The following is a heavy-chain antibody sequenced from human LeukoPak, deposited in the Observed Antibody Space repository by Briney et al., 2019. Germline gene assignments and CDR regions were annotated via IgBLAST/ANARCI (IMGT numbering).Heavy chain of an antibody. Sequence: SATLSLTCAVYGGSFSGYYWSWIRQPPGKGLEWIGEINLSGSTYYNPPLKSGFTISVDTYKNQFSLKLISVTAADTAVYYCARNFQYLDFPDYWGQGTLVSVSS. V-gene: IGHV4-34*01. D-gene: IGHD3/OR15-3a*01. J-gene: IGHJ4*02. CDR1: GGSFSGYY. CDR2: INLSGST. CDR3: ARNFQYLDFPDY.